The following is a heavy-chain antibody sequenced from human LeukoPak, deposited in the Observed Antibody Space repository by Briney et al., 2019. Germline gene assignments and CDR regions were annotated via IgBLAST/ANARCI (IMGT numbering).Heavy chain of an antibody. V-gene: IGHV3-23*01. CDR3: ARDRAIFGGQNV. J-gene: IGHJ6*04. CDR2: ISDSGGSDST. D-gene: IGHD3-3*01. Sequence: PGGSLRLSCAASGFTFNSYAMNWVRQAPGKGLEWVSGISDSGGSDSTYYADSVKGRFTISRVRSRNTLYLQMNSLRAEDTAVYYCARDRAIFGGQNVWGEGTTVTVSS. CDR1: GFTFNSYA.